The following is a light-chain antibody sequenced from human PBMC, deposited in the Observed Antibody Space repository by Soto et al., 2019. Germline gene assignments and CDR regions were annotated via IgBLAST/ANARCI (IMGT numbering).Light chain of an antibody. V-gene: IGLV1-44*01. J-gene: IGLJ1*01. CDR2: DND. CDR1: SSNIGSNT. Sequence: QSVLTQPPSASGTPGQRVTISASGSSSNIGSNTVSWYQQVPGTAPKLLIYDNDERPSGVPGRFSGSKSGTSASLAITGLQAEDEADYYCQSYDNSLSVYVFGTGTKVTVL. CDR3: QSYDNSLSVYV.